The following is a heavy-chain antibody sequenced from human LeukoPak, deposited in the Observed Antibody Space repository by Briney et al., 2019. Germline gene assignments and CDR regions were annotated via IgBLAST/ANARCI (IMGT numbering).Heavy chain of an antibody. Sequence: SETLSLTCTVSGGSISSYYWSWIRQPPGKGLEWIGYIYYSGSTNYNPSLKSRVTISVDTSKNQFSLKLSSVTAADTAMYYCARAISGTNSRYFYFHMDVWGKGTTVTVSS. J-gene: IGHJ6*03. V-gene: IGHV4-59*12. D-gene: IGHD3-3*01. CDR3: ARAISGTNSRYFYFHMDV. CDR2: IYYSGST. CDR1: GGSISSYY.